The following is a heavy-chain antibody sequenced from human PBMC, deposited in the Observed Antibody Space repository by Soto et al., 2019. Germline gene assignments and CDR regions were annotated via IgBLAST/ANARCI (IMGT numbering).Heavy chain of an antibody. V-gene: IGHV4-61*01. Sequence: SIPGAVSGGSISGSYYWSWIRQPPGKGLEWIGYIYYSGSTNYNPSLKSRVTISVDTSKNQFSLKLSSVTAADTAVYYCARTYYDQPARSYYYGMDVWGQGTTVTVSS. CDR2: IYYSGST. J-gene: IGHJ6*02. CDR3: ARTYYDQPARSYYYGMDV. D-gene: IGHD1-26*01. CDR1: GGSISGSYY.